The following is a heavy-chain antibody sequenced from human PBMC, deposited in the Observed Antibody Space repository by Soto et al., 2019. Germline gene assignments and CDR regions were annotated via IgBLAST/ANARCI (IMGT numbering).Heavy chain of an antibody. Sequence: ASVKVSCKASGYTFTSYAMHWVRKAPGQRLEWMGWINAGNGNTKYSQKFQGRVTITRDTSASTAYMELSSLRSEDTAVYYCARRSGYSYGSYYFDYWGQGTLVTVSS. CDR3: ARRSGYSYGSYYFDY. CDR2: INAGNGNT. D-gene: IGHD5-18*01. J-gene: IGHJ4*02. CDR1: GYTFTSYA. V-gene: IGHV1-3*01.